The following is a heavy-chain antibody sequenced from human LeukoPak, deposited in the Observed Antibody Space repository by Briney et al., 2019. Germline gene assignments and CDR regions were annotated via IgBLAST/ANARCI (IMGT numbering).Heavy chain of an antibody. CDR1: GYTLTSYG. CDR2: ISAYNGNT. J-gene: IGHJ4*02. Sequence: ASVNVSCKSSGYTLTSYGIRWVRQAPGQGREWMGWISAYNGNTNYAQKLQDRVTMTTDTSTSTAYMELRSLRSDDTAVYYCARDDYYDSSGYFDYWGQGTLVTVSS. V-gene: IGHV1-18*01. CDR3: ARDDYYDSSGYFDY. D-gene: IGHD3-22*01.